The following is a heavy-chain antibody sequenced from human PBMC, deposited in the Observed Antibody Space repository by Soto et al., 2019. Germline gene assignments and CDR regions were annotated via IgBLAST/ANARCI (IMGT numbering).Heavy chain of an antibody. V-gene: IGHV3-23*01. CDR2: ISGSGGST. CDR3: LVPSKYYYYGMDV. CDR1: GFTFSSYA. Sequence: EVQLLESGGGLVQPGGSLRLSCAASGFTFSSYAMSWVRQAPGKGLEWVSAISGSGGSTYYADSVKGRFTISRDNSKNTLYLQMNSLRAEDTAVYYCLVPSKYYYYGMDVWGQGTTVTVSS. J-gene: IGHJ6*02. D-gene: IGHD2-8*02.